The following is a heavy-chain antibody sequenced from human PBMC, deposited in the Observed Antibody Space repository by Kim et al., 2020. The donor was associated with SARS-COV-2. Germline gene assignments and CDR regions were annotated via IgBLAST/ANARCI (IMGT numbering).Heavy chain of an antibody. J-gene: IGHJ3*01. Sequence: GGSLRLSCAASGLTFSSYWMTWVRQAPGKGLEWVANIKQDGNQKYYVDSVKGRFTISRDNAKNSLYLQMNSLRAEDTAVYYCARDGDLYSSGKDAFDLWGPRTMVTVSS. V-gene: IGHV3-7*01. D-gene: IGHD6-19*01. CDR2: IKQDGNQK. CDR3: ARDGDLYSSGKDAFDL. CDR1: GLTFSSYW.